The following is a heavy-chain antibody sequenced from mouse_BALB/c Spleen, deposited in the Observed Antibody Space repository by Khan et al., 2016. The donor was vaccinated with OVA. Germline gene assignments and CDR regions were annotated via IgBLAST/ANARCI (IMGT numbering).Heavy chain of an antibody. V-gene: IGHV9-3-1*01. J-gene: IGHJ1*01. Sequence: QVQLQPSGPELKKPGETVKISCKASGYTFTNYGMNWVKQAPGKGLKWMGWINTYTGEPTYADDFKGRFAFSLETSASTAYLQINNLKNEDTAKYFCARMKPYWYFDLWGAGTTVTVSS. CDR2: INTYTGEP. CDR1: GYTFTNYG. CDR3: ARMKPYWYFDL.